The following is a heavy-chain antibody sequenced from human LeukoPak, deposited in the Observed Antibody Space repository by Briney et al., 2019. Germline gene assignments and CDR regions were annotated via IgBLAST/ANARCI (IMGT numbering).Heavy chain of an antibody. CDR1: GGSISSRSYY. J-gene: IGHJ4*02. CDR3: ARDLGYYGSGSYPSL. D-gene: IGHD3-10*01. V-gene: IGHV4-39*07. Sequence: SETLSLTCTVSGGSISSRSYYWGWIRQPPGRGLEWIGSIYYSGSTYYNPSLRSRVTISVDTSKNQFSLKLSSVTAADTAVYYCARDLGYYGSGSYPSLWGQGTLVTVSS. CDR2: IYYSGST.